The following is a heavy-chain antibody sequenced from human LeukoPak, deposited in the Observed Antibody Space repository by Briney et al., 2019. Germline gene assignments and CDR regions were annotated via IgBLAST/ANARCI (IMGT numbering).Heavy chain of an antibody. Sequence: GASLQISCKGSGYRFTSYWIGWVRRLPGKGLEWMGIIYPGDSDTRYSPSFQGQVTISADKSISTAYLQWSSLKASDTAMYYCARHEGSVDTAMVLDVWGQGTTVTVSS. CDR3: ARHEGSVDTAMVLDV. D-gene: IGHD5-18*01. CDR1: GYRFTSYW. J-gene: IGHJ6*02. V-gene: IGHV5-51*01. CDR2: IYPGDSDT.